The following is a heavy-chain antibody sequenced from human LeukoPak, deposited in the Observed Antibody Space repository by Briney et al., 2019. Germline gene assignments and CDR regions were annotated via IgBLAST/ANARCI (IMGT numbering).Heavy chain of an antibody. CDR3: ASLEAAGSNYYYYYYMDV. D-gene: IGHD6-13*01. Sequence: ASVKVSCKASGYTFTGYYMHWVRQAPGQGLEWMGRMNPNSGGTNYAQKFQGRVTMTRDTSISTAYMELSRLRSDDTAVYYCASLEAAGSNYYYYYYMDVWGKGTTVTVSS. V-gene: IGHV1-2*06. J-gene: IGHJ6*03. CDR2: MNPNSGGT. CDR1: GYTFTGYY.